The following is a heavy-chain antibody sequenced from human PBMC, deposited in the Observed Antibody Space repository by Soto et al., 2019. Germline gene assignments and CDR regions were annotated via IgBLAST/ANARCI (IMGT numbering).Heavy chain of an antibody. Sequence: QVQLVESGGGLVKPGGSLRLSCAASGFTFSDYYMSWIRQAPGKGLEWVSYISSSSSYTNYADSVKGRFTISRDNAKNSLYLQMISLRAEDTAVYYCARVVATASEDFDLWGRGTLVTVSS. CDR2: ISSSSSYT. D-gene: IGHD5-18*01. V-gene: IGHV3-11*05. J-gene: IGHJ2*01. CDR3: ARVVATASEDFDL. CDR1: GFTFSDYY.